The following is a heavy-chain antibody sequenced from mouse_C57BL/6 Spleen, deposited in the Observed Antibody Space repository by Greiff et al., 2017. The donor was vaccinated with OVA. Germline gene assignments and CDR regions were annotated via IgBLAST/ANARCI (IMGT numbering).Heavy chain of an antibody. Sequence: VQLQQSGPELVKPGASVKISCKASGYTFTDYYMNWVKQSHGKSLEWIGDINPNNGGTSYNQKFKGKATLTVDKSSSTAYMELRSLTSEDSAVYYCARQGGTPTTDFDYWGQGTTLTVSS. CDR1: GYTFTDYY. V-gene: IGHV1-26*01. D-gene: IGHD2-10*01. J-gene: IGHJ2*01. CDR3: ARQGGTPTTDFDY. CDR2: INPNNGGT.